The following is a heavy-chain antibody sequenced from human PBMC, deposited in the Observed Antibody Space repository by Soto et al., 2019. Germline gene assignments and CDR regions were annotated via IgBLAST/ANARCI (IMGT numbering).Heavy chain of an antibody. V-gene: IGHV4-39*01. D-gene: IGHD6-6*01. Sequence: QLQLQESGPGLVKPSETLSLTCTVSGDSITSSSHYWGWIRQPPGKGLECIANIYYDGNTYYNPSLNSRVAISLDTSKNQFSLRLNSVTAEDTAVYYCARSSIEPRFFMDPFDSWGQGTLVTVSS. CDR2: IYYDGNT. CDR1: GDSITSSSHY. J-gene: IGHJ4*02. CDR3: ARSSIEPRFFMDPFDS.